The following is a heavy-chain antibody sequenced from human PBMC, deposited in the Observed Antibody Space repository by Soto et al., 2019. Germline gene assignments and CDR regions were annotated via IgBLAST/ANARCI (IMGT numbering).Heavy chain of an antibody. CDR1: GYTFTSCG. Sequence: QVQLVQSGPDVKKPGASMKVSCQASGYTFTSCGVAWVRQAPGQGLGWMGWISVYNVNTYYAQMVDGRVTMPTETSTTTAHLAARSLTSDDPAVYYCARGVRVASGTCAFPKPFDIWGQGTMVTVSS. J-gene: IGHJ3*02. V-gene: IGHV1-18*01. CDR2: ISVYNVNT. CDR3: ARGVRVASGTCAFPKPFDI. D-gene: IGHD1-26*01.